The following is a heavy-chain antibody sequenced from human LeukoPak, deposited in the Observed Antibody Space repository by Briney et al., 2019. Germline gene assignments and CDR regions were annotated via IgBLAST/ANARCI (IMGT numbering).Heavy chain of an antibody. CDR3: ARSRRFTMIVGDNWFDP. CDR1: GYTFTGYY. V-gene: IGHV1-2*02. CDR2: INPNSGGT. J-gene: IGHJ5*02. Sequence: ASVKVSCKASGYTFTGYYMHWVRQAPGQGLEWMGWINPNSGGTNYAQKFQGRVTMTRDTSISTAYMELSSLRSEDTAVYYCARSRRFTMIVGDNWFDPWGQGTLVTVSS. D-gene: IGHD3-22*01.